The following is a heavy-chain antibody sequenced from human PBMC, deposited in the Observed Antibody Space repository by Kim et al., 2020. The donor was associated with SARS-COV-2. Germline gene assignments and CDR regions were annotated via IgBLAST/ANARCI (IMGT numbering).Heavy chain of an antibody. D-gene: IGHD4-4*01. V-gene: IGHV4-59*08. CDR2: ISYSGST. CDR1: GASLRPYY. J-gene: IGHJ5*01. Sequence: SETLSLTCSVSGASLRPYYWSWIRQPPGKGLEWIGYISYSGSTSYNASLSSRVTISVDTSKNHFSLDLYSVTAADTAVYFCARQGPAQPVLTTSAWFDT. CDR3: ARQGPAQPVLTTSAWFDT.